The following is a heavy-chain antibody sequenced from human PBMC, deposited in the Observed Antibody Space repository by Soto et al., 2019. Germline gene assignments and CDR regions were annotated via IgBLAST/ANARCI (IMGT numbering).Heavy chain of an antibody. V-gene: IGHV2-26*01. CDR1: GFSLSNARMG. Sequence: QVTLKESGPVLVKPTETLTLTCTVSGFSLSNARMGVSWIRQPPGKALEWLAHIFSNDEKSYSTSLKSRLTIAKETSKSQVVLTMTNMDPVDTATYYCARIAYYDFWSGYYDFDYWGQGTLVTVSS. CDR2: IFSNDEK. D-gene: IGHD3-3*01. J-gene: IGHJ4*02. CDR3: ARIAYYDFWSGYYDFDY.